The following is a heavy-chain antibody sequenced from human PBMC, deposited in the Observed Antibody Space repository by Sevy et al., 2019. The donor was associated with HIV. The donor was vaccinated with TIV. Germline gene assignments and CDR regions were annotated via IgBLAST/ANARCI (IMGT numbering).Heavy chain of an antibody. CDR1: GYTITRYY. CDR2: INPGDGGT. J-gene: IGHJ4*02. CDR3: ASYTTGSRGDY. D-gene: IGHD3-16*01. Sequence: ASVKVSCKASGYTITRYYIHWVCQAPGQGLEWMGIINPGDGGTTYAQKFQGRVLMTRDTSTSTVYMELSSLRFDDTAVYYCASYTTGSRGDYWGQGTLVTVSS. V-gene: IGHV1-46*01.